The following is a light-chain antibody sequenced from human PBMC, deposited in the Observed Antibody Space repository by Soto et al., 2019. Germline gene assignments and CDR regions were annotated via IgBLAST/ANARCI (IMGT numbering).Light chain of an antibody. CDR1: SSNFGAGYD. J-gene: IGLJ2*01. CDR3: QSYDIHLSASLV. V-gene: IGLV1-40*01. Sequence: QYVLTQPPSVSGAPGQRVTSSCTGSSSNFGAGYDVHWYQQLPGTAPKLLIYANNNRPSGIPDRFSGSKSGTSASLAITGLQAEDEDDYYCQSYDIHLSASLVFGGGTKVTVL. CDR2: ANN.